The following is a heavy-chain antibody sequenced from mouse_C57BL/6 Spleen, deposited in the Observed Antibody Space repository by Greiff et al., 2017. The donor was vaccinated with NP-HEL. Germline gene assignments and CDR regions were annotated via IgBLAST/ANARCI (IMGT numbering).Heavy chain of an antibody. Sequence: QVQLQQPGAELVKPGASVKMSCKASGYTFTSYWITWVKQRPGQGLEWIGDIYPGSGSTNYNEKFKSKATLTVDTSSSTAYMQLSSLTSEDSAVYYCAREGLYGSGRWFAYWGQGTLVTVSA. CDR2: IYPGSGST. J-gene: IGHJ3*01. CDR1: GYTFTSYW. CDR3: AREGLYGSGRWFAY. V-gene: IGHV1-55*01. D-gene: IGHD1-1*01.